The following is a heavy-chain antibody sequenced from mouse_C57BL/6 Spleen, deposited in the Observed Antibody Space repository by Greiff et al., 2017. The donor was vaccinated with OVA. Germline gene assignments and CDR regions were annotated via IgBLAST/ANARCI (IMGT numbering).Heavy chain of an antibody. CDR1: GYTFTDYE. Sequence: VKLMESGAELVRPGASVTLSCKASGYTFTDYEMHWVKQTPVHGLEWIGAIDPETGGTAYNQKFKGKAILTADKSSSTAYMELRSLTSEYSAVYYCTSWYYAMDYWGQGTSVTVSS. J-gene: IGHJ4*01. CDR2: IDPETGGT. V-gene: IGHV1-15*01. CDR3: TSWYYAMDY.